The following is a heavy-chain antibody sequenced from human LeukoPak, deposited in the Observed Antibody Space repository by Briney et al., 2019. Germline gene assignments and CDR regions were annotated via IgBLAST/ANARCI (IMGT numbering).Heavy chain of an antibody. V-gene: IGHV3-9*01. CDR3: AKGGVVVAAKDYYGMDV. J-gene: IGHJ6*02. CDR2: ISWNSGSI. CDR1: GFTFDDYA. D-gene: IGHD2-15*01. Sequence: GRSLRLSCAASGFTFDDYAMHWVRQAPGKGLEWVSGISWNSGSIVYADSVKGRFTTSRDNAKNSLYLQMNSLRAEDTALYYCAKGGVVVAAKDYYGMDVWGQGTTVTVSS.